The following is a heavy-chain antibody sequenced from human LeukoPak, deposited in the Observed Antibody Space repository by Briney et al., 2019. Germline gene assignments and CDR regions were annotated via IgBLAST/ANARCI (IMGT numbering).Heavy chain of an antibody. V-gene: IGHV4-39*07. J-gene: IGHJ4*02. CDR1: GGSISSSSYY. CDR3: ARVRPYYYDSSGYGHFYYFDY. CDR2: IYYSGST. Sequence: SETLSLTCTVSGGSISSSSYYWGWVRQPPGKGLEWIGSIYYSGSTYYNPSLKSRVTISVDTSKNQFSLKLSSVTAADTAVYYCARVRPYYYDSSGYGHFYYFDYWGQGTLVAVSS. D-gene: IGHD3-22*01.